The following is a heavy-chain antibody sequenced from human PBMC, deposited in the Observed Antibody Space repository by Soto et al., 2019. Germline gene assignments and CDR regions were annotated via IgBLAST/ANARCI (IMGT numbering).Heavy chain of an antibody. CDR3: ASRHCSSTSCPTGYYYYMDV. CDR2: IWYDGSNK. V-gene: IGHV3-33*01. CDR1: GFTFSSYD. J-gene: IGHJ6*03. D-gene: IGHD2-2*01. Sequence: GGSLRLSCAASGFTFSSYDMHWVRQAPGKGLEWVAVIWYDGSNKYYADSVKGRFTISRDNSKNTLYLQMNSLRAEDTAVYYCASRHCSSTSCPTGYYYYMDVWGKGTTVTVSS.